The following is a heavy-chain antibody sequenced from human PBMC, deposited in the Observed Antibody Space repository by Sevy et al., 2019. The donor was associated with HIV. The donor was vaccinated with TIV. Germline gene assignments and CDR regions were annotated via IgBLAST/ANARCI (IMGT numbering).Heavy chain of an antibody. V-gene: IGHV1-2*02. D-gene: IGHD3-3*01. CDR3: ARGTPIFGGSYYGMDV. Sequence: ASVNVSCKASGYTFTGYYMHWVRQAPGQGLEWMGWINPNSGDTNYAQKFQGRVTMTRDTSISTAYMELSRLRSDDTAVYYCARGTPIFGGSYYGMDVWGQGTTVTVSS. J-gene: IGHJ6*02. CDR2: INPNSGDT. CDR1: GYTFTGYY.